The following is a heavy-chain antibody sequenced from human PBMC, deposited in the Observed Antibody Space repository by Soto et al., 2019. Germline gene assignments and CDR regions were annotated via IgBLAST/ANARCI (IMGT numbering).Heavy chain of an antibody. Sequence: GASVKVSCKASGYTFTSYDINWVRQATGQGLEWMGWMNPNSGNTGYAQKFQGRVTITADESTGTAYMELSSLRSEDTAVYYCERVGEYCGGACPQYFQHWGQGTLVTVSS. CDR2: MNPNSGNT. CDR1: GYTFTSYD. V-gene: IGHV1-8*01. D-gene: IGHD2-21*02. J-gene: IGHJ1*01. CDR3: ERVGEYCGGACPQYFQH.